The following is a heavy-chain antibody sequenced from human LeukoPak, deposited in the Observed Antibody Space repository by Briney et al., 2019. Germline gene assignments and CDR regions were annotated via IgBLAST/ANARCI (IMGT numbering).Heavy chain of an antibody. CDR2: ISSSGSTI. V-gene: IGHV3-48*03. D-gene: IGHD3-10*01. J-gene: IGHJ4*02. CDR1: GFTFSSYE. Sequence: PGGSLRLSCAASGFTFSSYEMNWVRQAPGKGLEWVSYISSSGSTIYYADSVKGRFTISRDNAKNSLYLQMNSLRAEDTAVYYCARDRGSIEVDYWGQGTLVTVSS. CDR3: ARDRGSIEVDY.